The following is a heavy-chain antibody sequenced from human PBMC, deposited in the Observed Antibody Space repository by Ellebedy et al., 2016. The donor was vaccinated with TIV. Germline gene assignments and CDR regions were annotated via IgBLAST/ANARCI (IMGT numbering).Heavy chain of an antibody. CDR3: ARDFLRAPDGSGTYNKWLDP. V-gene: IGHV1-69*13. Sequence: ASVKVSXXASSGTFSNYAISWVRQAPGQGLEWMGAIIPIVGTANYAQKFQDRVTIIADESTRTAYMELSSLRSEDTAVYYCARDFLRAPDGSGTYNKWLDPWGQGTLVTVSS. CDR2: IIPIVGTA. J-gene: IGHJ5*02. CDR1: SGTFSNYA. D-gene: IGHD3-10*01.